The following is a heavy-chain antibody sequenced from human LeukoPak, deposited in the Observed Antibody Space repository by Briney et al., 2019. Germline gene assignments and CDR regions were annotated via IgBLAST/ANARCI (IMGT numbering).Heavy chain of an antibody. V-gene: IGHV4-4*07. J-gene: IGHJ5*02. CDR3: ARDLNSSSFGFDP. D-gene: IGHD6-6*01. Sequence: SETLSLTCTVSGGSISSYYWSWIRQPPGKGLEWIGRIYTSGSTNYNPSLKSRVTMSVDTSKNQFSLKLSSVTAADTAVYYCARDLNSSSFGFDPWGQGTLVTVSS. CDR1: GGSISSYY. CDR2: IYTSGST.